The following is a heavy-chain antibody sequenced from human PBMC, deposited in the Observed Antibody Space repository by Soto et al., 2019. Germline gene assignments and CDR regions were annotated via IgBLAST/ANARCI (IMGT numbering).Heavy chain of an antibody. CDR2: IYPGDSDT. D-gene: IGHD6-13*01. V-gene: IGHV5-51*01. J-gene: IGHJ6*02. Sequence: LKISCKGSGYSFTSYWISWVRQMPGKGLEGMVIIYPGDSDTRYSPSFQGQVTISADKSINTTYLQWSSLKASDTAIYYCARQAAAGKYYYAMDVWGQGTTVTVSS. CDR1: GYSFTSYW. CDR3: ARQAAAGKYYYAMDV.